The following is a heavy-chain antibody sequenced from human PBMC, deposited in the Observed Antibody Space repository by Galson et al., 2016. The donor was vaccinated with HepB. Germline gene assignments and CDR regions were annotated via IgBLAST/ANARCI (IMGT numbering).Heavy chain of an antibody. V-gene: IGHV5-51*01. J-gene: IGHJ4*02. D-gene: IGHD4-17*01. CDR1: GYRFTSYW. CDR3: ARHLIDYGDSYYFDY. CDR2: IYPGDPDT. Sequence: QSGAEVKKPGESLKISCQGSGYRFTSYWIGWVRQMPGKGLEWMGIIYPGDPDTRYSPSFQGQVTISADKSISTAYLQWSNLKASDTAMYYCARHLIDYGDSYYFDYWGQGALVTVAS.